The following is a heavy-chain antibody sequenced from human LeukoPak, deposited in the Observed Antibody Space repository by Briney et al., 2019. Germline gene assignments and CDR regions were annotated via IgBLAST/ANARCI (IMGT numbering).Heavy chain of an antibody. Sequence: GGSLRLSCAASGFTVSSNYMSWVRQAPGKGLEWVSVIYSVGSTYYADSVKGRFTISRDNSKNNLYLQMNSLRAEDTAVYYCVRDFVSSSWMGYWGQGTLVTVSS. J-gene: IGHJ4*02. CDR2: IYSVGST. CDR1: GFTVSSNY. D-gene: IGHD6-13*01. CDR3: VRDFVSSSWMGY. V-gene: IGHV3-53*01.